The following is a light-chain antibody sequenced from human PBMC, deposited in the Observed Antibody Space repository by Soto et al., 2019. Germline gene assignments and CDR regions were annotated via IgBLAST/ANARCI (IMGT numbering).Light chain of an antibody. J-gene: IGLJ1*01. CDR2: EVS. V-gene: IGLV2-18*01. CDR3: SLYTSSSIYV. CDR1: SSDVGSYNR. Sequence: QSALTQPTSVSGSPGQSVTISCTGTSSDVGSYNRVSWYQQPPGTAPKLMIYEVSNRPSGVPDRFSGSKSGNTASLTISGLQAEDEADYYCSLYTSSSIYVFGTGTKVTVL.